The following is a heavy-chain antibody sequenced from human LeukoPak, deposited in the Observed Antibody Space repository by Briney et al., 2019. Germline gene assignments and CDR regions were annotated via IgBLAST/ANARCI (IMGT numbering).Heavy chain of an antibody. Sequence: GASVKVSCKAPGYTFTGYYMHWVRQAPGQGLEWMGWINPNSGGTNYAQKFQGWVTMTRDTSISTAYMELSRLRSDDTAVYYCARPRYSGSYYNFDYWGQGTLVTVSS. D-gene: IGHD1-26*01. CDR1: GYTFTGYY. CDR3: ARPRYSGSYYNFDY. J-gene: IGHJ4*02. V-gene: IGHV1-2*04. CDR2: INPNSGGT.